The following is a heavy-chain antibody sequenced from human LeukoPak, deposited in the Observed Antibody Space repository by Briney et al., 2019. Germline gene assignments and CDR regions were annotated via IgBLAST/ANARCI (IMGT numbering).Heavy chain of an antibody. CDR2: IIPIFGAA. CDR1: GGTFISYA. J-gene: IGHJ3*02. CDR3: ASPREGYLRTFDI. V-gene: IGHV1-69*13. Sequence: GASVKVSCKTSGGTFISYAISWVRQAPGQGLEWMGGIIPIFGAANYAQKFQGRVTITADESTSTAYMELSSLRSEDTAVYYCASPREGYLRTFDIWGQGTMVTVSS. D-gene: IGHD4-17*01.